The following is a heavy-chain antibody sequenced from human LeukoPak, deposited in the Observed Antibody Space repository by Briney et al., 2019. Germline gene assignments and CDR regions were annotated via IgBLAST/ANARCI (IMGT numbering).Heavy chain of an antibody. CDR2: ISSSSSYI. V-gene: IGHV3-21*01. Sequence: GGSLRLSCAASGFTFSSYWMSWVRQAPGKGLEWVSSISSSSSYIYYADSVKGRFTISRDNAKNSLYLQMNSLRAEDTAVYYCARDSHISGMMDYFDYWGQGTLVTVSS. CDR1: GFTFSSYW. CDR3: ARDSHISGMMDYFDY. J-gene: IGHJ4*02. D-gene: IGHD3-16*01.